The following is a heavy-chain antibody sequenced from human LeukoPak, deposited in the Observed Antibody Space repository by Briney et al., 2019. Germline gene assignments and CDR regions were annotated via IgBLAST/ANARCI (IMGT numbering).Heavy chain of an antibody. D-gene: IGHD1-26*01. V-gene: IGHV3-74*01. J-gene: IGHJ4*02. Sequence: GGSLRLSCAASGFTFTDYWMHWVRQAPGKGLVWVSRIHSDGTVTSYADSVKGRFSISRDNAKNMLYLQLNSLRDEDTAMYYCARGPYSGTYFGDFWGQGTLVTVSS. CDR1: GFTFTDYW. CDR2: IHSDGTVT. CDR3: ARGPYSGTYFGDF.